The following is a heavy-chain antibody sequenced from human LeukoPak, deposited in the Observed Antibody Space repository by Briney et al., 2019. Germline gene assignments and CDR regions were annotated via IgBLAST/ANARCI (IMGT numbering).Heavy chain of an antibody. J-gene: IGHJ4*02. CDR2: LIGSGTDT. CDR1: GFTFSSYV. D-gene: IGHD6-19*01. V-gene: IGHV3-23*01. Sequence: PGGSLRLSCATSGFTFSSYVMSWVRQAPGKELEWVSALIGSGTDTYYADSVAGRFCVSRDNSKNTVYLQMNSLRAEDTAVYYCAKGSSSTRPYYFDYWGQGTLVTVFS. CDR3: AKGSSSTRPYYFDY.